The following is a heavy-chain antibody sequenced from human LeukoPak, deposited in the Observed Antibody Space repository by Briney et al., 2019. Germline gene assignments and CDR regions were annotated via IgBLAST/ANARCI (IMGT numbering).Heavy chain of an antibody. CDR1: GGSISSSNW. V-gene: IGHV4-4*02. Sequence: SGTLSLTCAVSGGSISSSNWWSWVRQPPGKGLEWIGEIYHSGSTNYNPSLKSRVTISVDKSKNQFSLKLSSVTAADTAVYYCARVSLSWYSSSPRSVFPFVFDYWGQGTLVTVSS. J-gene: IGHJ4*02. CDR3: ARVSLSWYSSSPRSVFPFVFDY. CDR2: IYHSGST. D-gene: IGHD6-6*01.